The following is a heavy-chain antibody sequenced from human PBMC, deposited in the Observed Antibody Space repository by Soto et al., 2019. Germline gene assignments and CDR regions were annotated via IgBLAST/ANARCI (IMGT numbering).Heavy chain of an antibody. D-gene: IGHD3-3*01. CDR1: GFTFSSYW. V-gene: IGHV3-74*01. J-gene: IGHJ4*02. Sequence: GGSLRLSCAASGFTFSSYWMHWVRQAPGKGLVWVSRINSDGSSTSYADSVKGRFTISRDNAKNTLYLQMNSLRAEDTAVYYCAAGRAYYDFWSGYSDFYYFDYWGQGTLVTVSS. CDR3: AAGRAYYDFWSGYSDFYYFDY. CDR2: INSDGSST.